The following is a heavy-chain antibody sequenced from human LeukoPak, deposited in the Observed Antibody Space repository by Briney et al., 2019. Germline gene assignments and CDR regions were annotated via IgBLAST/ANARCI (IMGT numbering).Heavy chain of an antibody. CDR1: GFTFSSYA. V-gene: IGHV3-30-3*01. CDR2: ISYDGSNK. CDR3: ARGPSSGSYPDMDY. D-gene: IGHD3-10*01. Sequence: GRSLRLSCAASGFTFSSYAMHWVRQAPGKGLEWVAVISYDGSNKYYADSVKGRFTISRDNSKNTLYLQMNSLRAEDTAIYYCARGPSSGSYPDMDYWGQGTLVTVSS. J-gene: IGHJ4*02.